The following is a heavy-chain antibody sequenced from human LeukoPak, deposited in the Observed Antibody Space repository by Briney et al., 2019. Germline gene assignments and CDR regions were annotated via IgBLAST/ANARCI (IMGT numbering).Heavy chain of an antibody. Sequence: KTSETLSLTCAVYGGSFSGYYWSWIRQPPGKGLEWIGEINHSGSTNYNPSLKSRVTISVDTSKNQFSLKLSSVTAADTAVYYCASYSGTYSAFEIWGQGTPVTVSS. V-gene: IGHV4-34*01. CDR1: GGSFSGYY. CDR3: ASYSGTYSAFEI. J-gene: IGHJ3*02. CDR2: INHSGST. D-gene: IGHD1-26*01.